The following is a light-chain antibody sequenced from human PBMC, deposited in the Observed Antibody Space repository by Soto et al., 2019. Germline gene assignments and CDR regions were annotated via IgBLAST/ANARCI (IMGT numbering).Light chain of an antibody. V-gene: IGKV1-5*01. J-gene: IGKJ1*01. CDR2: DAS. CDR3: QQYDSFSKT. Sequence: DIQVTQSPSTLSASVGDRVTITCRASQSIRSWLAWYQQKPGKAPQLLIYDASNLESGVPSRFSGSGSGTEFTLTISSLQPDDFATYYCQQYDSFSKTFGRGTEVDIK. CDR1: QSIRSW.